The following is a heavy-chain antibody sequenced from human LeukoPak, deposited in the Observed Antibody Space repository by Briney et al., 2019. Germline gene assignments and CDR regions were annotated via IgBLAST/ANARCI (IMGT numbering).Heavy chain of an antibody. CDR1: GGTFSSYA. CDR3: AREKSSTSSLYYYYYMDV. D-gene: IGHD2-2*01. Sequence: ASVKVSCKAFGGTFSSYAISWVRQAPGQGLEWMGGIIPIFGTANYAQKFQGRVTITADESTSTAYMELSSLRSEDTAVYYCAREKSSTSSLYYYYYMDVWGKGTTVTVSS. J-gene: IGHJ6*03. CDR2: IIPIFGTA. V-gene: IGHV1-69*13.